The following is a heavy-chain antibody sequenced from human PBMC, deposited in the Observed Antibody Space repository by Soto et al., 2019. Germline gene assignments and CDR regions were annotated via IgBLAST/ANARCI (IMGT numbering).Heavy chain of an antibody. CDR3: ARDEGYYGSGRLHPMAV. CDR2: IIPILGIA. V-gene: IGHV1-69*08. Sequence: QVQLVQSGAEVKKPGSSVKVSCKASGGTFSSYTISWVRQAPGQGLEWMGRIIPILGIANYAQKFQGRVTITADKSTSTAYMELSSLRSEDTAVYYCARDEGYYGSGRLHPMAVWGKGTTVTVSS. CDR1: GGTFSSYT. D-gene: IGHD3-10*01. J-gene: IGHJ6*03.